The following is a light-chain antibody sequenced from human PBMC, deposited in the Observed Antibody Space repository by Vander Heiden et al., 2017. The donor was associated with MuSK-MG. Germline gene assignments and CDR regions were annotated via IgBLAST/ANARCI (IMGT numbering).Light chain of an antibody. CDR1: SGHNNYA. CDR3: QTGGMGTHWV. Sequence: QVVLTQSPSASASLGASVNLTCTMSSGHNNYAIAWHQQQPEKGPRYLMTLKGDGSHTKGAGLPDRFSGSSSGAERYLTISSLQSEDEADYYCQTGGMGTHWVFGGGTKLTVL. V-gene: IGLV4-69*01. J-gene: IGLJ3*02. CDR2: LKGDGSH.